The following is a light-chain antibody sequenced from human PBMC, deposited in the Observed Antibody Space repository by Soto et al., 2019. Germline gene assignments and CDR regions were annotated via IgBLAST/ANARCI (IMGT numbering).Light chain of an antibody. CDR3: QQYGSSIT. J-gene: IGKJ5*01. V-gene: IGKV3-20*01. CDR2: DTS. CDR1: QSLTNSF. Sequence: EIVLTQSPGTLSLSPGERATLSCRASQSLTNSFIAWYQQKPGQPPRLLIYDTSSRATGIPDRFSGSGSGTDFTLTISRLEPEDFAVYYCQQYGSSITFGQGTRLEIK.